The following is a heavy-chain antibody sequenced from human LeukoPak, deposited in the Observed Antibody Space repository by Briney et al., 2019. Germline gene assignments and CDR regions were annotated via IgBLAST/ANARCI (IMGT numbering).Heavy chain of an antibody. CDR1: GFTFSSYA. V-gene: IGHV3-23*01. J-gene: IGHJ5*02. D-gene: IGHD3-3*01. CDR3: AKGLREYDFWSGYAT. Sequence: GGSLRLSCAASGFTFSSYAMMWVRQAPGKGLDWVSTVSVSGGSPNYADSVKGRFTISRDNSKNTLFLQVNSLRAEDTALYYCAKGLREYDFWSGYATWGQGTLVTVSS. CDR2: VSVSGGSP.